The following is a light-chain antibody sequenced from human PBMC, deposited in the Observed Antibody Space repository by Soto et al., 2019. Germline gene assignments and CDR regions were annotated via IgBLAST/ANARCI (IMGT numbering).Light chain of an antibody. J-gene: IGLJ3*02. Sequence: QSALTQPASVSGSPGQSITISCTGTSSDVGGYNYVSWYQQHPGKAPKLMIYEVSNRPSGVSNRFSGSKSGNTDSLTISGLQAEDEADYYCSSYTSSSNWVFGGGTKLTVL. CDR3: SSYTSSSNWV. CDR2: EVS. CDR1: SSDVGGYNY. V-gene: IGLV2-14*01.